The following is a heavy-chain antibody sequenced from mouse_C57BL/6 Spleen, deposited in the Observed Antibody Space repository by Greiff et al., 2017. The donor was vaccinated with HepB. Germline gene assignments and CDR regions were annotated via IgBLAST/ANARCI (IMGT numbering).Heavy chain of an antibody. CDR1: GFTFSSYA. D-gene: IGHD1-1*01. V-gene: IGHV5-4*01. J-gene: IGHJ2*01. Sequence: EVQGVESGGGLVKPGGSLKLSCAASGFTFSSYAMSWVRQTPEKRLEWVATISDGGSYTYYPDNVKGRFTISRDNAKNNLYLQMSHLKSEDTAMYYCARDDTTVVATPFDYWGQGTTLTVSS. CDR3: ARDDTTVVATPFDY. CDR2: ISDGGSYT.